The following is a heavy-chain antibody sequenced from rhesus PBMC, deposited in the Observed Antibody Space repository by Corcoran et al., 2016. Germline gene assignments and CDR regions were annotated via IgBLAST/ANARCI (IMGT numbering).Heavy chain of an antibody. Sequence: QLQLQESGPGLVKPSETLSLTCAVSGGSISSNYWSWIRQPPGKGLEWIGRISGNGGSTDYNPSLKSRVTISTDTSKNQCSLKLSSVTAADTAVYYCARGSNYARYFDLWGPGTPITISS. CDR1: GGSISSNY. J-gene: IGHJ2*01. V-gene: IGHV4-173*01. CDR2: ISGNGGST. CDR3: ARGSNYARYFDL. D-gene: IGHD4-23*01.